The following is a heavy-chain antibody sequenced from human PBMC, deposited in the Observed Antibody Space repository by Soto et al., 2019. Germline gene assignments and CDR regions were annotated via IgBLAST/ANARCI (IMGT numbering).Heavy chain of an antibody. CDR2: VNVSGGSA. J-gene: IGHJ5*01. Sequence: GGSRRRSWAASGFPFSSYAMTGVRQVPGKGLVWVSGVNVSGGSAVYADFVNGRVTISRDNAKRMGFLQMDSLRAEDTAVYYCASSPPTDYGDSFDSWGQGPLVTSPQ. CDR1: GFPFSSYA. V-gene: IGHV3-23*01. CDR3: ASSPPTDYGDSFDS. D-gene: IGHD4-17*01.